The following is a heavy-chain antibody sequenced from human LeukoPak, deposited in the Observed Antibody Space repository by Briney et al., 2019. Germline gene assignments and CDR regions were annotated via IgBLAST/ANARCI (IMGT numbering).Heavy chain of an antibody. CDR2: ISAYNGNT. D-gene: IGHD6-19*01. Sequence: ASVKVSCKASGYTFTSYGISWVRQAPGQGFEWMGWISAYNGNTNYAQKLQGRVTMTTDTSTSTAYMELRSLRSDDTAVYYCARHPGIAVAGTSPPFDYWGQGTLVTVSS. CDR3: ARHPGIAVAGTSPPFDY. CDR1: GYTFTSYG. V-gene: IGHV1-18*01. J-gene: IGHJ4*02.